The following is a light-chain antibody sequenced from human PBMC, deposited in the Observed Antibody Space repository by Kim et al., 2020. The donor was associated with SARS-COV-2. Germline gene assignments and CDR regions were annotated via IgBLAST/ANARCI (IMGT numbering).Light chain of an antibody. J-gene: IGKJ1*01. Sequence: SPGERATLSCRASQSVSSNYLAWYQQKPGQAPRLLIYGASSRATGIPDRFSGSGSGTDFTLTITGLEPEDLAVYYCEQYGNLPWTFGQGTKVDIK. CDR1: QSVSSNY. CDR3: EQYGNLPWT. V-gene: IGKV3-20*01. CDR2: GAS.